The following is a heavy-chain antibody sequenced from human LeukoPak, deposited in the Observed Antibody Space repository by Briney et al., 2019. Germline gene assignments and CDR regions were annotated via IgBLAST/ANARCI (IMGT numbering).Heavy chain of an antibody. CDR3: AKGRIGIAAAGSDPYYYCGMDV. J-gene: IGHJ6*02. V-gene: IGHV3-23*01. Sequence: GGSLRLSCAASGFTLSSYAMSWVRQAPGKGLEWVSAVSGSGGSTYYADSVKGRLTISRDNSKNTLYLQMNSLRAEDTAVYYCAKGRIGIAAAGSDPYYYCGMDVWGQGTTVTVSS. D-gene: IGHD6-13*01. CDR2: VSGSGGST. CDR1: GFTLSSYA.